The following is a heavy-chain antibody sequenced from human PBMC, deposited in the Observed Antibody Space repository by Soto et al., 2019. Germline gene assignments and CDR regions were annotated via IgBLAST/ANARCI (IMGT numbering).Heavy chain of an antibody. CDR3: TTDSPYYDFWSGWGARVPKSDY. CDR1: GFTFSNAW. CDR2: IKSKTDGGTT. D-gene: IGHD3-3*01. V-gene: IGHV3-15*01. J-gene: IGHJ4*02. Sequence: GGSLRLSCAASGFTFSNAWMSWVRQAPGKGLEWVGRIKSKTDGGTTDYAAPGKGRFTISRDDSKNTLYLQMNSLKNEDTAVYYCTTDSPYYDFWSGWGARVPKSDYWGQGTLVTVSS.